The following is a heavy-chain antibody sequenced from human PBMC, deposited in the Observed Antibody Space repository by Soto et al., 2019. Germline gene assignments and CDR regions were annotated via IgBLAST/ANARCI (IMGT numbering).Heavy chain of an antibody. V-gene: IGHV3-21*01. CDR2: ISSSSSYI. CDR1: VFTFSIYS. CDR3: ARDDYYDSSGYCRFDY. Sequence: RGSLLLSCASSVFTFSIYSMNWVRQAPGRGLDWVSSISSSSSYIYYADSVKGRFTISRDNAKNSLYLQMNSLRAEDTSVYYCARDDYYDSSGYCRFDYWGQGTMVTVSS. J-gene: IGHJ4*02. D-gene: IGHD3-22*01.